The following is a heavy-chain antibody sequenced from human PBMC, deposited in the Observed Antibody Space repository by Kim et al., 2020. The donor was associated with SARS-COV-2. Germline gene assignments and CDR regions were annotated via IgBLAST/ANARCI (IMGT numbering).Heavy chain of an antibody. CDR1: GGSFSGYY. Sequence: SETLSLTCAVYGGSFSGYYWSWIRQPPGKGLEWIGEINHSGSTNYNPSLKSRVTISVDTSKNQFSLKLSSVTAADTAVYYCARCFLVKGDYVWGSYRCDYFDYWGQGTLVTVSS. CDR2: INHSGST. J-gene: IGHJ4*02. CDR3: ARCFLVKGDYVWGSYRCDYFDY. D-gene: IGHD3-16*02. V-gene: IGHV4-34*01.